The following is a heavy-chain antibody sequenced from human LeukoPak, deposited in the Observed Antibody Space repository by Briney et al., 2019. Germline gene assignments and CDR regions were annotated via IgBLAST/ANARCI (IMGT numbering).Heavy chain of an antibody. D-gene: IGHD6-13*01. CDR2: ISGSGGST. CDR3: AKDPGAYSSNIFDY. J-gene: IGHJ4*02. Sequence: GGTLRLSCAASGFTFSSYGMSWVRQAPGKGLEWVSAISGSGGSTYYADSVKGRFTISRDNSKNTLYLQMNSLRAEDTAVYYCAKDPGAYSSNIFDYWGQGTLVTVSS. V-gene: IGHV3-23*01. CDR1: GFTFSSYG.